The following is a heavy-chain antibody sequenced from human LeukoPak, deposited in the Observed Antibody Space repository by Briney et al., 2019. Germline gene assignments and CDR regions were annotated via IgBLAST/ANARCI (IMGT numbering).Heavy chain of an antibody. V-gene: IGHV3-23*01. CDR1: GCTFNTYV. CDR3: AKGSWFDP. CDR2: VSGSGAST. J-gene: IGHJ5*02. Sequence: QPGGSLRLSCATSGCTFNTYVMSWVRQAPGKGLEWVSAVSGSGASTYYADSVKGRFTISRDNSKNTLYLQMNSLRVEDTAVYYCAKGSWFDPWGQGTLVTVPS.